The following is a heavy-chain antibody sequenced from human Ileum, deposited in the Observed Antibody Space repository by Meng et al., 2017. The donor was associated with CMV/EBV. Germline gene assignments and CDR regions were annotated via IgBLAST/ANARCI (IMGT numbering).Heavy chain of an antibody. CDR3: TRQVVLTSQTRDY. V-gene: IGHV1-2*06. CDR1: VYTFSNKA. J-gene: IGHJ4*02. Sequence: QVQFVQSGAEVKKPGASVKVSCKASVYTFSNKAMHRVHQAPGQGLEWMGRINPINGATNYAQKFQGRVAMTGDVSINTAYLELSGLTSDDTAVYYCTRQVVLTSQTRDYWGQGTLVTVSS. CDR2: INPINGAT. D-gene: IGHD4/OR15-4a*01.